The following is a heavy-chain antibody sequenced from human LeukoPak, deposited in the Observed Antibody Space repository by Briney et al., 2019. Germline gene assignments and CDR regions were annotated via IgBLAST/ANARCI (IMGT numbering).Heavy chain of an antibody. Sequence: SETLSLTCAVYGGSFSGYYWSWIRQPPGKGLEWIGEINHSGSTNYNPSLKSRVTISVDTSKNQFSLKLSSVTAADTAVYYCARFRSGYSSASGWFDPWGQGTLVTVSS. D-gene: IGHD6-19*01. CDR2: INHSGST. J-gene: IGHJ5*02. CDR3: ARFRSGYSSASGWFDP. CDR1: GGSFSGYY. V-gene: IGHV4-34*01.